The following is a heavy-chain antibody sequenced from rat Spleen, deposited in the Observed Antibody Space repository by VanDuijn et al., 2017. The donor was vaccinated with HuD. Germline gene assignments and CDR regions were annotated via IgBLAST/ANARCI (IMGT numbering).Heavy chain of an antibody. CDR2: ISTSGSRT. V-gene: IGHV5-58*01. CDR1: GFTFSSYW. CDR3: ATGSSFAY. J-gene: IGHJ3*01. Sequence: EVQLVETGGGLAQPGRSLKLSCVASGFTFSSYWMHWIRQAPGKGLEWVATISTSGSRTYYPDSVKGRFTISRDNAKSSLYLQMNSLKSEDTATYYCATGSSFAYWGQGTLVTVSS.